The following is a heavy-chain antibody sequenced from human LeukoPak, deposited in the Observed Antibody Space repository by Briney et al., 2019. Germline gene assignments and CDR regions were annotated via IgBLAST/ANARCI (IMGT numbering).Heavy chain of an antibody. Sequence: ASVKVSCKVSGYTLTELSMHWVRQAPGKGLEWMGGFDPEDGETIYAQKFQGRVTMTEDTYTDTAYMELSSLRSEDTAVYYCATLGGGYSYGNWFDPWGQGTLVTVSS. CDR2: FDPEDGET. V-gene: IGHV1-24*01. CDR1: GYTLTELS. J-gene: IGHJ5*02. CDR3: ATLGGGYSYGNWFDP. D-gene: IGHD5-18*01.